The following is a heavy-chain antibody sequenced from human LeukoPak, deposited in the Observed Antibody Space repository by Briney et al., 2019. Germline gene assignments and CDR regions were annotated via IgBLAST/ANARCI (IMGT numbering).Heavy chain of an antibody. D-gene: IGHD6-19*01. CDR1: GFTFSTYG. J-gene: IGHJ4*02. Sequence: PGGSLRLSCATSGFTFSTYGMHWVRQAPGKGLEWVTNTLYDGSNKYYADSVKGRFTISRDNSRNTLYLQMDSLRAEDTAVYYCATQSGSSGGYWGQGALVTVSS. V-gene: IGHV3-33*03. CDR3: ATQSGSSGGY. CDR2: TLYDGSNK.